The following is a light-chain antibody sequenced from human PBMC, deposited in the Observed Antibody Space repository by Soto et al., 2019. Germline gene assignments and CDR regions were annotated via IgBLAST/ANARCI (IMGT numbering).Light chain of an antibody. CDR1: QSLLYSSNNKNY. CDR3: QEYYDTPYT. Sequence: DIVMTQSPDSLAVSLGERANINCKSSQSLLYSSNNKNYLAWYQQKPGQPPKLLIYWASTRESGVPDRFSGSGSGTDFTLTISSLQAEDVAVYYCQEYYDTPYTFGPGTKVDIQ. CDR2: WAS. V-gene: IGKV4-1*01. J-gene: IGKJ3*01.